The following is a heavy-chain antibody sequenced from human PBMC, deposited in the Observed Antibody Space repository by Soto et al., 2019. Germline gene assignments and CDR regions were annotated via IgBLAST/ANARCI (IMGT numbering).Heavy chain of an antibody. Sequence: EVQLAESGGGLVHPGESLRLSCEVSGLTYSKAWMHWVRQAPGKGLVWVSSINRDVSATYYADSVKGRVTIYRDSAVKTLFLQLNSLLVDDTAVYYCARGGLVVGPYMRLWGHGTTVTVS. J-gene: IGHJ6*02. D-gene: IGHD2-15*01. CDR2: INRDVSAT. CDR3: ARGGLVVGPYMRL. V-gene: IGHV3-74*01. CDR1: GLTYSKAW.